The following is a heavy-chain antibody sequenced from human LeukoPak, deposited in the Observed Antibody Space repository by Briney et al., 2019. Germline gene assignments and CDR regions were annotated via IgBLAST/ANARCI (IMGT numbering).Heavy chain of an antibody. Sequence: PGGSLRLSCAASGFTFSSYAMSWVRQAPGKGLEWVAVITYDGSNKYYADSVKGRFTISRDNSKNTLYLQMNSLRAEDTAVYYCAKEGYYDSSGYYYTQYYFDYWGQGTLVTAAS. CDR2: ITYDGSNK. D-gene: IGHD3-22*01. CDR3: AKEGYYDSSGYYYTQYYFDY. CDR1: GFTFSSYA. J-gene: IGHJ4*02. V-gene: IGHV3-30*18.